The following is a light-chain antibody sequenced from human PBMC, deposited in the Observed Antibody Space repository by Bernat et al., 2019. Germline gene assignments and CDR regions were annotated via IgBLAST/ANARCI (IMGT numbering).Light chain of an antibody. Sequence: DIVMTQSPLSLPLTPGEPAAISCRSSQSLLHSNGYNYLNWYLQKPGQSPQLLIYLGANRASGVPDRFSGSGSGTDFTLKISRVEAEDVGVYYCMQSLRNPSAVGQGTKLEIK. V-gene: IGKV2-28*01. J-gene: IGKJ2*01. CDR2: LGA. CDR1: QSLLHSNGYNY. CDR3: MQSLRNPSA.